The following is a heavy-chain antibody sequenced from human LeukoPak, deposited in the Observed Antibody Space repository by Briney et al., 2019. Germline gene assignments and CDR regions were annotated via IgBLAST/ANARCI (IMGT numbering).Heavy chain of an antibody. Sequence: GGSLRLSCTASGFTFSSYSMNWVRQAPGKGLEWVSSISSSSSYIYYADSVKGRFTISRDNAKNSLYLQMNSLRAEDTAVYYCARDSLELLLDYWGKGTLVTVSS. CDR2: ISSSSSYI. J-gene: IGHJ4*02. CDR3: ARDSLELLLDY. D-gene: IGHD2-15*01. CDR1: GFTFSSYS. V-gene: IGHV3-21*01.